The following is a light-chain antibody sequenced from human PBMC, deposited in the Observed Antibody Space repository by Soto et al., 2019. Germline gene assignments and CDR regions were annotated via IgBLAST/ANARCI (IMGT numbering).Light chain of an antibody. Sequence: ALTQPASVSGSPGQSITISCTGTSSDVGGYNYVSWYQQHPGTAPKLLIFDVSNRPSGVSNRFSGSKSGNTASLTISGLQTEDEADYYCSSYTSASTYVFGTGTKVT. CDR2: DVS. CDR3: SSYTSASTYV. J-gene: IGLJ1*01. CDR1: SSDVGGYNY. V-gene: IGLV2-14*03.